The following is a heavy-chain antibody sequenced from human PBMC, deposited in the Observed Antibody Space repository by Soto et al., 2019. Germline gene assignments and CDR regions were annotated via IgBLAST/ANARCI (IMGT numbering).Heavy chain of an antibody. CDR3: VRVAGGGLFDS. CDR2: IHYTGST. Sequence: PSETLSLTCTVSRGSINNSYWTWIRQPPGKRLEWIGYIHYTGSTNYNPSLRGRVTMSMDTSKNQFSLKLTSVTAADTAVYYCVRVAGGGLFDSWGPGNLVTVSS. CDR1: RGSINNSY. J-gene: IGHJ4*02. D-gene: IGHD2-15*01. V-gene: IGHV4-59*01.